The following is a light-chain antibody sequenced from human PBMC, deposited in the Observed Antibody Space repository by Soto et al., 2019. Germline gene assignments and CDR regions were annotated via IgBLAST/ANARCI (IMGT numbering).Light chain of an antibody. Sequence: EIVMTQSPATLSVSPGERATLSCRASQSVSNKLVWYQQKPGQAPRLLIYAASTRATGIPARFSGSGSETEFTLTISSLQPEDFAVYYCQQYGSSPRTFGQGTKVDIK. CDR3: QQYGSSPRT. CDR2: AAS. V-gene: IGKV3-15*01. J-gene: IGKJ1*01. CDR1: QSVSNK.